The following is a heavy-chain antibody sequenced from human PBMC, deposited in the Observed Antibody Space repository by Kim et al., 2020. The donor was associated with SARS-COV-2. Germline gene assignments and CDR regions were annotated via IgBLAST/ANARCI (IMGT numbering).Heavy chain of an antibody. CDR3: ARTMGNYYYGMDV. V-gene: IGHV3-48*02. Sequence: YADSVKGRFTISRDNAKNSLYLQMNSLRDEDTAVYYCARTMGNYYYGMDVWGQGTTVTVSS. J-gene: IGHJ6*02.